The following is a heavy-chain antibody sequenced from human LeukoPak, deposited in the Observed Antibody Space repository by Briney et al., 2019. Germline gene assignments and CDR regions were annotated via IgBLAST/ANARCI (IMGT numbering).Heavy chain of an antibody. V-gene: IGHV1-69*04. CDR2: IIPILGIA. CDR1: GYTFTSYG. J-gene: IGHJ4*02. Sequence: SVKVSCKASGYTFTSYGISWVRQAPGQGLEWMGRIIPILGIANCAQKFRGRVTITTDESTSTVYMELSSLRSEDTAVYFCARGETAIPYYFDYWGQGTLVTVSS. D-gene: IGHD5-18*01. CDR3: ARGETAIPYYFDY.